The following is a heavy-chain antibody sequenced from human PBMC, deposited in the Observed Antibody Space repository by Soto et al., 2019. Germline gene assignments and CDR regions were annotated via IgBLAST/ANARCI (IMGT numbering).Heavy chain of an antibody. Sequence: QVQLQESGPGLLKPSQTLSLTCSVSGGSISSGSYYWSWIRQLPGKGLEWIGYIYSSGNTHYNPSLKRRVTISVDTSKNQFSLKLSSVTAADTAVYYCARDGSGDWNTWFDPWGQGTLVTVSS. J-gene: IGHJ5*02. CDR1: GGSISSGSYY. V-gene: IGHV4-31*03. D-gene: IGHD2-21*02. CDR2: IYSSGNT. CDR3: ARDGSGDWNTWFDP.